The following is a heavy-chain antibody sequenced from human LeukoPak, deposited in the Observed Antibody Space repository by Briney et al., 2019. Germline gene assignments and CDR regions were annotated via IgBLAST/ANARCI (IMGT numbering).Heavy chain of an antibody. Sequence: ASVRVSFKASGYTFTAYYIHWVRQAPGQGLEWMGWINPKNADTDYAQNFRGRVTMTRDTFISTVYMELSRLRSDDTAVYYCARDDGSSSVNALDIWGQGTMITVSS. CDR3: ARDDGSSSVNALDI. CDR2: INPKNADT. D-gene: IGHD6-6*01. V-gene: IGHV1-2*02. J-gene: IGHJ3*02. CDR1: GYTFTAYY.